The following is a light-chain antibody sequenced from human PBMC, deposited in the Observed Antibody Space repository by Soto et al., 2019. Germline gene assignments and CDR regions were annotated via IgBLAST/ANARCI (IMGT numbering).Light chain of an antibody. J-gene: IGKJ1*01. CDR1: QTISHY. CDR3: QQSLTTPRT. V-gene: IGKV1-39*01. CDR2: VAS. Sequence: DIQMTQSPSSLSASVGDRVTITCRASQTISHYLNWYQLKPGNAPKLLIYVASNLQSGVPTRFSGSGSGTDFTLTINSLQPEDFATYYCQQSLTTPRTFGLGTKVEV.